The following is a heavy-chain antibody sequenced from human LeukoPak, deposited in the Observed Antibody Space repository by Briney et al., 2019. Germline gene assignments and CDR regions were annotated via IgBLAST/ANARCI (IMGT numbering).Heavy chain of an antibody. CDR3: ARDLAWGAFDY. J-gene: IGHJ4*02. D-gene: IGHD7-27*01. Sequence: GGSLRLSCAASGFSFSSYSMNWVRQAPGKGLEWVSGVSPPGGGTYYADSVKGRFTISRDDSRNTLSLQMNSLRVEDTAVYYCARDLAWGAFDYWGQGILVAVSS. CDR1: GFSFSSYS. CDR2: VSPPGGGT. V-gene: IGHV3-23*01.